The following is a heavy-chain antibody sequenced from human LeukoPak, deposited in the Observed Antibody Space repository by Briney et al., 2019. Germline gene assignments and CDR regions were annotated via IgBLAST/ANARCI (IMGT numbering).Heavy chain of an antibody. J-gene: IGHJ4*02. CDR1: GGSFSGYY. CDR2: ISHSGST. Sequence: SETLSLTCAVYGGSFSGYYWSWIRQPPGKGLEWIGEISHSGSTNYNPSLKSRVTISINTSKNQFSLKLSSVTAADTAVYYCARRRGGTYSSGRYGFDYWGQGTLVTVSS. V-gene: IGHV4-34*01. CDR3: ARRRGGTYSSGRYGFDY. D-gene: IGHD6-19*01.